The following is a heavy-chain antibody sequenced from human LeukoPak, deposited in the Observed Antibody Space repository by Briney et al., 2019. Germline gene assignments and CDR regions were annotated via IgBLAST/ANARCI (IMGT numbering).Heavy chain of an antibody. J-gene: IGHJ4*02. CDR3: AKDIAQGYTFGSIEQDY. CDR2: ISESGSGT. CDR1: GLTFSRYA. Sequence: HPGGSLRLSCAVSGLTFSRYATSWVRQAPGKGLEWVSAISESGSGTYYADSVKGRFTISRDNSKDTLSLQMNSLRAEDTAVYYCAKDIAQGYTFGSIEQDYWGQGTLVTVSS. V-gene: IGHV3-23*01. D-gene: IGHD5-18*01.